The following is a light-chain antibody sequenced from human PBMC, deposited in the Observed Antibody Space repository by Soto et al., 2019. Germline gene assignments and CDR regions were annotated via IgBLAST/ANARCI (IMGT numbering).Light chain of an antibody. CDR3: QQRRNWPPEVT. CDR2: DAS. CDR1: QSVRSS. V-gene: IGKV3-11*01. J-gene: IGKJ3*01. Sequence: EIVLTQSPDTLSLSPGERATLSCRASQSVRSSLAWYQQKPGQAPRLLIYDASNRATGIPARFSGSGSGTNFTLTISSLEPEDFAVSYCQQRRNWPPEVTFGPGTKVDIK.